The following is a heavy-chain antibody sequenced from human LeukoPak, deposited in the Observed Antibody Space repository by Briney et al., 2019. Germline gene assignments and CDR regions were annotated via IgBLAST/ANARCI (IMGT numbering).Heavy chain of an antibody. D-gene: IGHD5-18*01. CDR2: IIPIFGTA. J-gene: IGHJ4*02. CDR3: AVTKSGYSYGSPLYYFDY. Sequence: YSVKVSCKASGGTFSSYAISWVRQAPGQGLEWMGGIIPIFGTANYAQKFQGRVTITTDESTSTAYMELSSLRSEDTAVYYCAVTKSGYSYGSPLYYFDYWGQGTLVTVSS. V-gene: IGHV1-69*05. CDR1: GGTFSSYA.